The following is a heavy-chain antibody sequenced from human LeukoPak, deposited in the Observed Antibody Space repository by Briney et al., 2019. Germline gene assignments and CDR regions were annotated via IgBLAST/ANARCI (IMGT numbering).Heavy chain of an antibody. Sequence: GGSLRLSCAASGFTFSSYAMHWVRQAPGKGLEWVAIISYDGSNKYYADSVKGRFTISRDNSKNTLYLQMNSLRAEDTAVYYCAKDEGYYDSSGYPHWGQGTLVTVSS. CDR1: GFTFSSYA. CDR2: ISYDGSNK. J-gene: IGHJ4*02. D-gene: IGHD3-22*01. V-gene: IGHV3-30-3*01. CDR3: AKDEGYYDSSGYPH.